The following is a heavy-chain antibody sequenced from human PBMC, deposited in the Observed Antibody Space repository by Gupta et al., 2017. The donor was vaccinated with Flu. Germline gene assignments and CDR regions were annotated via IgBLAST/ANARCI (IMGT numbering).Heavy chain of an antibody. Sequence: EVQRVESGGVLVNLGGSLRLSGAASGLTFSSCSMKGVRQATGKGLEWVSSISSSSSYIYYADSVKGRFTISRDNAKNSLYLQMNSLRAEDTAVYYCARVNKNPNHPNYYYYGMDVWGQGTTVTVSS. V-gene: IGHV3-21*01. J-gene: IGHJ6*02. CDR3: ARVNKNPNHPNYYYYGMDV. CDR1: GLTFSSCS. CDR2: ISSSSSYI.